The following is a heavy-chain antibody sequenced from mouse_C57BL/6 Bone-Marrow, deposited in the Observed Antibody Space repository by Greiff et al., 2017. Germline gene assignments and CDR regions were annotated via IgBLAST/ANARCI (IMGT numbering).Heavy chain of an antibody. CDR3: ASARISLDDYYAFYFYC. CDR2: IDPTSGNT. Sequence: VQLQQSVAELVRPGASVKLSCTASGFTFTNSGISWVKQRPEQGLEWIGAIDPTSGNTKYEPKFKGKATMTSDKSSITAYLELPSLTSEATAVYFCASARISLDDYYAFYFYCWG. V-gene: IGHV14-3*01. CDR1: GFTFTNSG. J-gene: IGHJ2*01. D-gene: IGHD2-1*01.